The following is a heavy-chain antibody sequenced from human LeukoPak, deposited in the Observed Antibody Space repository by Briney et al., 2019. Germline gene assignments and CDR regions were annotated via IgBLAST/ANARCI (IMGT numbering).Heavy chain of an antibody. CDR3: ARAGGSTVSHSDY. J-gene: IGHJ4*02. D-gene: IGHD4-17*01. Sequence: GESLRLSCAASGFTFSSYSMNWIRQAPGKGLEWVSSISSSTSYIYYADSVKGRFTISKDNAKNSLYLQMNSLRAEDTAVYYCARAGGSTVSHSDYWGQGTLVTVSS. CDR2: ISSSTSYI. CDR1: GFTFSSYS. V-gene: IGHV3-21*01.